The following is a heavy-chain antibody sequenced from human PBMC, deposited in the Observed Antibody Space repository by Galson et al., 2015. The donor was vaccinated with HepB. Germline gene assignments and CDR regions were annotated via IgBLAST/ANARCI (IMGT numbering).Heavy chain of an antibody. D-gene: IGHD3-3*01. Sequence: SLRLSCAASGFTFSSYWMSWVRQAPGKGLEWVANIKQDGSEKYYVDSVKGRFTISRDNAKNSLYLQMNSLRAEDTAVYYCARDPTYYDFWSGYSQGGNGMDVWGQGTTVTVSS. V-gene: IGHV3-7*03. CDR3: ARDPTYYDFWSGYSQGGNGMDV. J-gene: IGHJ6*02. CDR2: IKQDGSEK. CDR1: GFTFSSYW.